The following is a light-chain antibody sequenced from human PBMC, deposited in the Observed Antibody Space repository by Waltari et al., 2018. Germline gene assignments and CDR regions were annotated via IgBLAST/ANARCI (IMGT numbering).Light chain of an antibody. J-gene: IGLJ1*01. CDR3: SSFTRNSLYV. Sequence: QSALTQPASASGSPGQSITISCTGTSTDVGGYNYVSWYQQHPGQAPKLMIYDVSRLPSGVSTRFSGSKSGNTASLTISGLQAEDEADYYCSSFTRNSLYVFGTGTKVTVL. V-gene: IGLV2-14*01. CDR2: DVS. CDR1: STDVGGYNY.